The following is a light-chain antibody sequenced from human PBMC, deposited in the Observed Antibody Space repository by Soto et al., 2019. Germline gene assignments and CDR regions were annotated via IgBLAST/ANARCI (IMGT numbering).Light chain of an antibody. J-gene: IGLJ3*02. CDR1: SSNIGSNT. V-gene: IGLV1-44*01. CDR3: AAWDDSLNALV. CDR2: GSN. Sequence: QSVLTQPPSTSGTPGQRVSISCSGSSSNIGSNTMNWYQQLPGTAPKLLVYGSNERPSGVPGRFSGSKSGTSASLAISGLQSEDEADYYCAAWDDSLNALVFGGGTKVTVL.